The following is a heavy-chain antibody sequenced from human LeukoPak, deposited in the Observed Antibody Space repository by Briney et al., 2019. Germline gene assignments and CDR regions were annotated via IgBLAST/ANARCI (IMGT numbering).Heavy chain of an antibody. V-gene: IGHV4-30-4*01. J-gene: IGHJ5*02. CDR3: ARLLVVTWEGEGWFDP. D-gene: IGHD2-15*01. CDR2: IYYSGST. Sequence: SETLSLTCTLSGGSLSSGDYYWSWTRQPPGEGMEWIGYIYYSGSTYYNPSLKSRVTISVDTSKNQFSLKLSSVTAADTAVYYCARLLVVTWEGEGWFDPWGQGTLVTVSS. CDR1: GGSLSSGDYY.